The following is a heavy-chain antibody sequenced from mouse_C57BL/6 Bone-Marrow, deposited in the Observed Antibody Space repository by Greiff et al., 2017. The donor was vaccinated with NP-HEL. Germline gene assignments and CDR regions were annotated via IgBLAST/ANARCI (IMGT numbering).Heavy chain of an antibody. CDR3: ARRRRRRHYYAMDY. J-gene: IGHJ4*01. CDR2: INPSSGYT. V-gene: IGHV1-4*01. D-gene: IGHD2-12*01. Sequence: QVQLQQSGAELARPGASVKMSCKASGYTFTSYTMHWVKQRPGQGLEWIGYINPSSGYTKYNQKFKDKATLTADKSSSTAYMQLNSLTSEDSAVYYCARRRRRRHYYAMDYWGQGTSVTVSS. CDR1: GYTFTSYT.